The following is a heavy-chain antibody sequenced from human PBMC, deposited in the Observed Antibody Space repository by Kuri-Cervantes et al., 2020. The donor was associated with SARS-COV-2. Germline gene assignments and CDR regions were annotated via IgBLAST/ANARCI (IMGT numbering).Heavy chain of an antibody. CDR1: GFTFSSYE. Sequence: GGSLRLSCAASGFTFSSYEMNWVRQAPGKGLEWVSAISGSGGSTYYADSVKGRFTISRDNAKNSLYLQMNSLRAEDTAMYYCARHDRWLQFGVDSWGQGDLVTVSS. CDR2: ISGSGGST. V-gene: IGHV3-48*03. CDR3: ARHDRWLQFGVDS. J-gene: IGHJ4*02. D-gene: IGHD5-24*01.